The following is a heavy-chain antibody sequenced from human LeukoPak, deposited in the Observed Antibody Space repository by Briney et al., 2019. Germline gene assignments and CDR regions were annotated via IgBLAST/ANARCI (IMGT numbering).Heavy chain of an antibody. CDR3: VRYFTAVAPTLRLDY. D-gene: IGHD6-19*01. CDR1: GFTFSSYS. Sequence: GGSLRLSCAASGFTFSSYSMNWVRQAPGKGLEWVATIKQDGRDKYYVDSVKGRFTISRDDAKNSLYLQMNSLRVEDTAVYHCVRYFTAVAPTLRLDYWGQGTLVTVSS. J-gene: IGHJ4*02. V-gene: IGHV3-7*03. CDR2: IKQDGRDK.